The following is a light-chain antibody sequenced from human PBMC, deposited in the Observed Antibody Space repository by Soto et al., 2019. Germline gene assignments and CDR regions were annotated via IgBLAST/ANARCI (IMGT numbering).Light chain of an antibody. CDR2: LNSDGSP. Sequence: QSVLTQSPSASASLGASVKLTCTLSSGHSSYAIAWHQQQPEKGPRYLMKLNSDGSPSKGDGIPDRFSGSSSGAERYLTISSLQSEDEADSYCQTWGTGIWVFGGGTQLTVL. CDR1: SGHSSYA. CDR3: QTWGTGIWV. J-gene: IGLJ3*02. V-gene: IGLV4-69*01.